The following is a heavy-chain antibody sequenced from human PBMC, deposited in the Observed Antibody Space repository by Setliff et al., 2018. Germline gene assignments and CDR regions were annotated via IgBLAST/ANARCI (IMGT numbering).Heavy chain of an antibody. J-gene: IGHJ4*02. D-gene: IGHD2-2*01. V-gene: IGHV4-59*08. Sequence: SETLSLPCSVSGDSMGDFYWSWIRQTPGKGLEWIGHISYVGYTVYKPSLQSRVTISADTSKKQLSLKLSSVTAADTAVYYCAKVSCGSSSCAYFDSWGQGTLVTVSS. CDR2: ISYVGYT. CDR1: GDSMGDFY. CDR3: AKVSCGSSSCAYFDS.